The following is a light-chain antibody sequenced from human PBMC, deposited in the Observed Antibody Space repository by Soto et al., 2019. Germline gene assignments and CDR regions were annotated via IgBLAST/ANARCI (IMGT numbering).Light chain of an antibody. J-gene: IGLJ1*01. V-gene: IGLV2-11*01. CDR3: CSYGGSYTPYV. CDR2: DVS. Sequence: QSVLTQPRSVSGSPGQSVTISCTGTSSDVGLYNYVSWYQQHPGKAPKLIIYDVSKRPSGVPDRFSGSKSGNTASLTISGLQAEGEGEYFCCSYGGSYTPYVFGTGTKLTVL. CDR1: SSDVGLYNY.